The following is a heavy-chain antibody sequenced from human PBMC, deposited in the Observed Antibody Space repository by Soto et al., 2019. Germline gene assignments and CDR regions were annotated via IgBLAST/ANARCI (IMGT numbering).Heavy chain of an antibody. D-gene: IGHD3-10*01. J-gene: IGHJ4*02. CDR2: ISFDGSNK. CDR3: ATSTMVRGGGFDY. V-gene: IGHV3-30-3*01. CDR1: GFTFSSYA. Sequence: QVQLVESGGGVVQPGRSLRLSCAASGFTFSSYAMHWVRQAPGKGLEWVAVISFDGSNKYYGDSVKGRFTISRDNSKNTLYLHMNSLRAEDTAEYYCATSTMVRGGGFDYWGQGTLVTVSS.